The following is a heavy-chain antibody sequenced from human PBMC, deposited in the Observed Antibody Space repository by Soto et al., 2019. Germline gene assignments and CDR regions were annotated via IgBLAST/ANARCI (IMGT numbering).Heavy chain of an antibody. CDR1: GFTFSSYG. Sequence: GGSLRLSCAASGFTFSSYGMHWVRQAPGKGLEWVAVIWYDGSNKYYADSVKGRFTISRDNSKNTLYLQMNSLRAEDTAVYYCARDGFTRRLEQYYYYYMDVWGKGTTVTVSS. D-gene: IGHD6-25*01. CDR2: IWYDGSNK. CDR3: ARDGFTRRLEQYYYYYMDV. V-gene: IGHV3-33*01. J-gene: IGHJ6*03.